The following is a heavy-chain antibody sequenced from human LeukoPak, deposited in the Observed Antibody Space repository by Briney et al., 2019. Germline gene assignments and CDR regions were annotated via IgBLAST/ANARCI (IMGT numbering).Heavy chain of an antibody. Sequence: GGSLRLSCAVSGFTFSTYDMSWVRQAPGKGLEWVSAISGSGGSTYYADSVKGRFTISRDNSKNTLYLQLKSLRAEDTAVYYCAKDSSSGTYFDYWGQGTLVRVST. CDR3: AKDSSSGTYFDY. CDR2: ISGSGGST. J-gene: IGHJ4*02. V-gene: IGHV3-23*01. D-gene: IGHD1-26*01. CDR1: GFTFSTYD.